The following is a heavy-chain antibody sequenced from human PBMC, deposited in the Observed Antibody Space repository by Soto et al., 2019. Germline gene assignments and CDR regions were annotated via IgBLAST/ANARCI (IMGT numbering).Heavy chain of an antibody. V-gene: IGHV3-30-3*01. CDR3: ARDGY. Sequence: QVQLVESGGGVVQPGRSLRLSCAASGFTFSSYAMHWVRQAPGKGLEWVAVISYDGSNKYYADSVKGRFTISRDNSKNTLYLQMNSLRAEGTAVYDCARDGYWGQGTLVTVSS. CDR1: GFTFSSYA. CDR2: ISYDGSNK. J-gene: IGHJ4*02.